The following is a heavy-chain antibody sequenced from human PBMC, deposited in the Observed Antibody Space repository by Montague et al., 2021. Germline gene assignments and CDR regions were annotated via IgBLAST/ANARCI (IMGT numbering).Heavy chain of an antibody. CDR3: ARAGPRTYGGDSLDY. D-gene: IGHD3-10*01. CDR2: NYYRGNI. Sequence: SETLSLTCTVSGGSISSSPFYWGWIRQSPGKGLEWIGSNYYRGNIYYNPSLKSRVSLSIDTSKNQFSLKTNSVTAADTAVYYCARAGPRTYGGDSLDYWGQGALVTVSS. J-gene: IGHJ4*02. CDR1: GGSISSSPFY. V-gene: IGHV4-39*01.